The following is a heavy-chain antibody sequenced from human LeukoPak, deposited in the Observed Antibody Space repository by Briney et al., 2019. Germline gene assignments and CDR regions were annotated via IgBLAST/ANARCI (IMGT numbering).Heavy chain of an antibody. CDR3: AKQNSSGYYYFDY. D-gene: IGHD3-22*01. J-gene: IGHJ4*02. CDR1: AFTFRSYG. CDR2: IRYDGSNK. V-gene: IGHV3-30*02. Sequence: GGSLRLSCAASAFTFRSYGMHWVRQAPGKGLDWVAFIRYDGSNKYYGDSVKGRFTISRDNSKNTLYLQMNSLRAEDTAVYYCAKQNSSGYYYFDYWGQGTLVTVSS.